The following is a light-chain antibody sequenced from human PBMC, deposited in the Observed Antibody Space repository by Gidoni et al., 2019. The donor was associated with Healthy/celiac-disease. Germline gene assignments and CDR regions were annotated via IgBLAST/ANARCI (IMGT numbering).Light chain of an antibody. CDR1: QSLLHSNGYNY. J-gene: IGKJ3*01. Sequence: DIVMTQSPLSLPVTPGEPASISCRSSQSLLHSNGYNYLDWYLQKPGQSPQLLIYLGSNRASGAPDRFSDSGSGTDFTLKISRVEAGDVGVYYCMQALQTPFTFGPGTKVDIK. V-gene: IGKV2-28*01. CDR2: LGS. CDR3: MQALQTPFT.